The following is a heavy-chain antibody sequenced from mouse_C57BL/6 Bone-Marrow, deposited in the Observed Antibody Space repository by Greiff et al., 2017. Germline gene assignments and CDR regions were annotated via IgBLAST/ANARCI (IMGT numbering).Heavy chain of an antibody. CDR3: ASHYYGSSYVEFAY. V-gene: IGHV1-78*01. D-gene: IGHD1-1*01. CDR1: GYTFTDHT. J-gene: IGHJ3*01. CDR2: IYPRDGST. Sequence: VQLQQSDAELVKPGASVKISCKVSGYTFTDHTIHWMKQRPEQGLEWIGYIYPRDGSTKYNEKFKGKATLTADKSSSTAYMQLNSLTSEDSAVYFGASHYYGSSYVEFAYWGQGTLVTVSA.